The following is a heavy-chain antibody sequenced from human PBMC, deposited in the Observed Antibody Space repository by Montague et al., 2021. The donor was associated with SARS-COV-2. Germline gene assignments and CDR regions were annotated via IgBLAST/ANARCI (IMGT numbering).Heavy chain of an antibody. CDR3: AGSSKYSYGIYYYGMDV. J-gene: IGHJ6*02. CDR2: IYYCGST. Sequence: SETLSLTCTVSGGSISSYYWSWIRQPPGKGLEWIGYIYYCGSTNYNPSLKSRVTISVDTSRTQFSLKLSSVTAADTAVYYCAGSSKYSYGIYYYGMDVWGQGTTVTVSS. D-gene: IGHD5-18*01. V-gene: IGHV4-59*01. CDR1: GGSISSYY.